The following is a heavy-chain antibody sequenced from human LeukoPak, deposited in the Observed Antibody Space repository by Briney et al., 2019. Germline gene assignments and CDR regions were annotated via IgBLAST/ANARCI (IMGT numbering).Heavy chain of an antibody. CDR2: IYTSGST. V-gene: IGHV4-4*07. CDR3: VRENVLRFFVN. CDR1: GGSISSYY. Sequence: SETLSLTCTVSGGSISSYYWRWIRQPAGKGLEWIGRIYTSGSTNYNPSLKSRVTMPVDTSKDHFSLKLSSVTAADTAVYYCVRENVLRFFVNWGQGTLVTVSS. J-gene: IGHJ4*02. D-gene: IGHD3-3*01.